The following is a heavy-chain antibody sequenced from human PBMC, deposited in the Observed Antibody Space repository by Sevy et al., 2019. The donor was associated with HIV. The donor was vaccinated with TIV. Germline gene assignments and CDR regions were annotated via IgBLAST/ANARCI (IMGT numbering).Heavy chain of an antibody. D-gene: IGHD6-19*01. Sequence: GGSLRLSCAASGFTFSRHWMQWVRQAPGKGLVWVSRIKFDESETTYADSVKGRFTISRDIAKNTVFLQMNSLRAEDTAMYYCARGHSGSYYFDYWGQGTLVTVSS. CDR3: ARGHSGSYYFDY. J-gene: IGHJ4*02. V-gene: IGHV3-74*01. CDR2: IKFDESET. CDR1: GFTFSRHW.